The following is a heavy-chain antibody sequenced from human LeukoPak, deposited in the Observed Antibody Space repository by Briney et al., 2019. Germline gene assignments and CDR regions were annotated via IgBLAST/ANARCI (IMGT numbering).Heavy chain of an antibody. J-gene: IGHJ4*02. Sequence: SETLSLTCTVSGGSINIFYWNWIRQPPGKGLEWIGSVYHSGSTYYNPSLKSRVTISVDTSKNQFSLKLSSVTAADTAVYYCAREYSSSWYAFDYWGQGTLVTVSS. D-gene: IGHD6-13*01. CDR3: AREYSSSWYAFDY. CDR2: VYHSGST. CDR1: GGSINIFY. V-gene: IGHV4-4*08.